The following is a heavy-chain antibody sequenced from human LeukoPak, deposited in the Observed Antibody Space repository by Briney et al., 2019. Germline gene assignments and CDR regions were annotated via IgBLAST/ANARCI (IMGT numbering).Heavy chain of an antibody. V-gene: IGHV3-23*01. D-gene: IGHD2-2*01. CDR1: GFTFKNYA. CDR3: AKVQMSTGWTFDF. CDR2: IDGSGDNR. Sequence: SGGSLRLSCAASGFTFKNYAMSWVRQAPGKGLEWVSSIDGSGDNRYYADSVKGRFTISRDNSGNTLYLQLRGLGAEDTATYHCAKVQMSTGWTFDFWGQGSLVTVSS. J-gene: IGHJ4*02.